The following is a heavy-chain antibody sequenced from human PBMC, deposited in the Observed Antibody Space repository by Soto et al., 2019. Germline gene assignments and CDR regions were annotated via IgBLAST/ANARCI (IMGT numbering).Heavy chain of an antibody. D-gene: IGHD3-22*01. CDR3: AKEDNYYDSSGYYLEYFHH. J-gene: IGHJ1*01. CDR1: GCTFRSDA. Sequence: GGELRLSCAASGCTFRSDALTFVRQPPGKEQERVTIFSGSGGTTYSADSVKGRFTISRDNSKNTLYLQMNSLRADDTAVYYCAKEDNYYDSSGYYLEYFHHWGQGTLVTVSS. V-gene: IGHV3-23*01. CDR2: FSGSGGTT.